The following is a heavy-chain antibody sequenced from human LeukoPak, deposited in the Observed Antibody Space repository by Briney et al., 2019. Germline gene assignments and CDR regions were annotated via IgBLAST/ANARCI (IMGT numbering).Heavy chain of an antibody. CDR1: GFTFSSYA. CDR3: AKDRGSNDYSNFNYMDV. D-gene: IGHD4-11*01. J-gene: IGHJ6*03. CDR2: ISGSGGST. Sequence: GGSLRLSCAASGFTFSSYAMSWVRQAPGKGLEWVSAISGSGGSTYYADSVKGRFTISRDNSKNTLYLQMNSLRPEDTAVYYCAKDRGSNDYSNFNYMDVWGKGTTVTVSS. V-gene: IGHV3-23*01.